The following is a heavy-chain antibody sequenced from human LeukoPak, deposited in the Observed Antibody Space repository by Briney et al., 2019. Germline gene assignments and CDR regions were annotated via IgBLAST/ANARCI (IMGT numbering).Heavy chain of an antibody. D-gene: IGHD2-2*03. V-gene: IGHV1-69*13. CDR3: ASLPLDVVVVPAAMEYYYYGMDV. CDR1: GYTFTSYA. J-gene: IGHJ6*02. Sequence: GASVKVSCKASGYTFTSYAMNWVRQAPGQGLEWMGGIIPIFGTANYAQKFQGRVTITADESTSTAYMELSSLRSEDTAVYYCASLPLDVVVVPAAMEYYYYGMDVWGQGTTVTVSS. CDR2: IIPIFGTA.